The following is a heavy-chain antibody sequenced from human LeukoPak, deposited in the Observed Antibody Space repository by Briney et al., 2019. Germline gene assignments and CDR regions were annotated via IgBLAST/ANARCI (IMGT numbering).Heavy chain of an antibody. V-gene: IGHV4-34*01. CDR2: INHSGST. CDR3: RGQWLVQDY. J-gene: IGHJ4*02. D-gene: IGHD6-19*01. Sequence: TPSETLSLTCAVYGGSFSGYYWSWIRQPPGKGLEWIGEINHSGSTNYNPSLKSRVTISVDTSKNQFSLKLSSVTAADTAVYYCRGQWLVQDYWGQGTLVTVSS. CDR1: GGSFSGYY.